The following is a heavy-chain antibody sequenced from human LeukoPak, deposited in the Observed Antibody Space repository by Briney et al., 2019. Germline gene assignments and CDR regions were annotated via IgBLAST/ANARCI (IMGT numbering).Heavy chain of an antibody. J-gene: IGHJ4*02. D-gene: IGHD7-27*01. Sequence: GGSLRLSCAASGFTLSNHWMSWVRQAPGKGLEWVAVIWYDGSNKYYADSVKGRFTISRDNSKNTLYLQMNSLRAEDTAVYYCARDQLGIVDYWGQGTLVTVSS. CDR1: GFTLSNHW. CDR3: ARDQLGIVDY. CDR2: IWYDGSNK. V-gene: IGHV3-33*08.